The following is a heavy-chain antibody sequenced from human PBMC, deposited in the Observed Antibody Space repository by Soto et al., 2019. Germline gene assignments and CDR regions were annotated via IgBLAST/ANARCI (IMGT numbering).Heavy chain of an antibody. CDR2: IHYSGST. Sequence: QLQLQESGPGLVKPSETLSLTCSVSGDSISISSYYWGWVRQPPGKGLEWIGSIHYSGSTHYNQYLQSRVTISGDAPKKQFSLKLGSVTAADTAMYYCASTKDETLYFDYWGQGNLVTVSS. CDR1: GDSISISSYY. V-gene: IGHV4-39*01. J-gene: IGHJ4*02. CDR3: ASTKDETLYFDY. D-gene: IGHD2-15*01.